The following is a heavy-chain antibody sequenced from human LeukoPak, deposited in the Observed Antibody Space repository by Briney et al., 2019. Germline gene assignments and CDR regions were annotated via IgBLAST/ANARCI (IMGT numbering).Heavy chain of an antibody. V-gene: IGHV1-69*13. CDR1: GGTFSSYA. D-gene: IGHD2-2*01. Sequence: APVKVSCKASGGTFSSYAISWVRQAPGQGLEWMGGIIPIFGTANYAQKFQGRVTITADESTSTAYMELSSLRSEDTAVYYCARSSGNQLLFGWYFDLWGRGTLVTVSS. J-gene: IGHJ2*01. CDR3: ARSSGNQLLFGWYFDL. CDR2: IIPIFGTA.